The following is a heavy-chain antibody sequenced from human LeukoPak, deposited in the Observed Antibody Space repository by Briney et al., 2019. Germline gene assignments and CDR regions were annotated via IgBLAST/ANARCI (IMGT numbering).Heavy chain of an antibody. V-gene: IGHV3-23*01. D-gene: IGHD2-2*01. J-gene: IGHJ4*02. Sequence: PGGSLRLSCAASGFTFDTYAVNWVRQAPGKGLEWVSTISGSGGSTYYADSVKGRFTISRDNSKNTLYLQMSSLRAEDTAVYYCARIFVVVPEDYWGQGTLVTVSS. CDR3: ARIFVVVPEDY. CDR1: GFTFDTYA. CDR2: ISGSGGST.